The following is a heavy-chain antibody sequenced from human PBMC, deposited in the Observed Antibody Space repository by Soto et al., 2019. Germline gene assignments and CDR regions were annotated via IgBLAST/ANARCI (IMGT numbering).Heavy chain of an antibody. CDR2: INPDTGGT. J-gene: IGHJ3*02. CDR3: ARRLGTSRDAFDI. V-gene: IGHV1-2*02. Sequence: GASVKVSCKASGYTFTGYYLHWVRQAPGQGLEWMGWINPDTGGTNYAQKFQGRVTMSRDTSISTAYMEMSRLRSDDTAVYYCARRLGTSRDAFDIWGQGTMVTVSS. D-gene: IGHD1-7*01. CDR1: GYTFTGYY.